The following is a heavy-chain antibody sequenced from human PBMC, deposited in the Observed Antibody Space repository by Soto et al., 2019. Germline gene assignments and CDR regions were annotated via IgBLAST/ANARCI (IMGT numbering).Heavy chain of an antibody. CDR2: ISAYSGNT. J-gene: IGHJ4*02. Sequence: ASVKVSCKASGYTFNNYGFSWVRQAPGQGLEWMGWISAYSGNTNYAQRVQGRVTLTTDTSTSTAYIELRSLRSDDTAVYYCARAGNYDSSGRDYWGQGTLVTVSS. D-gene: IGHD3-22*01. CDR1: GYTFNNYG. V-gene: IGHV1-18*04. CDR3: ARAGNYDSSGRDY.